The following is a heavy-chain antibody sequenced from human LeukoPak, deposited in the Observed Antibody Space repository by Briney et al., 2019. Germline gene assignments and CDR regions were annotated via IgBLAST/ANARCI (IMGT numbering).Heavy chain of an antibody. CDR3: ASPAGTYGSGSFDY. CDR2: IIPIFGTA. CDR1: GGTFSIYA. D-gene: IGHD3-10*01. Sequence: SVNVSFTASGGTFSIYAISWVRQAPGQGLEWMGGIIPIFGTANYAQKFQGRVTITADESTSIAYMELSSLRSEDTAVYYCASPAGTYGSGSFDYWGQGTLVTVSS. J-gene: IGHJ4*02. V-gene: IGHV1-69*13.